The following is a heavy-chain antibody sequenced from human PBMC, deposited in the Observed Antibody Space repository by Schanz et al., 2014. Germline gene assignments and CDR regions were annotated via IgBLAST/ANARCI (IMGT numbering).Heavy chain of an antibody. J-gene: IGHJ3*02. CDR2: IIPILGME. D-gene: IGHD3-22*01. V-gene: IGHV1-69*09. Sequence: QVQLVQSGAEVKKPGASVKVSCKASGGTFSSYAFSWVRQAPGQGLEWMGKIIPILGMENYAQKFQGRVTITADISTSTAYMDLSSLRSDDPAVDYWARDIQYHYDTSGPVGAFDIWGQGTVVTVSS. CDR1: GGTFSSYA. CDR3: ARDIQYHYDTSGPVGAFDI.